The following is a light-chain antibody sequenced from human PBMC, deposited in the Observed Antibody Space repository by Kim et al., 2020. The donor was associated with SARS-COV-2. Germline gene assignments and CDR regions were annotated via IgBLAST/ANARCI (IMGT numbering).Light chain of an antibody. CDR3: QQYGGWPLT. CDR2: DAS. CDR1: RTININ. V-gene: IGKV3-15*01. Sequence: EIVMTQSPATLSVSPGEGATLSCRASRTININLAWYQQKPGQPPRLLIYDASTRATGIPARFSGSGSQTEFTLTISSLQSEDFAIYSCQQYGGWPLTFGQGTKVDIK. J-gene: IGKJ1*01.